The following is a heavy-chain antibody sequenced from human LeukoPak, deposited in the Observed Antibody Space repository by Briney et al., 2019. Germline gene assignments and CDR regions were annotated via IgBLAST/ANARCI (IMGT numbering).Heavy chain of an antibody. CDR3: ARHRFGGFYYFDY. V-gene: IGHV4-39*01. J-gene: IGHJ4*02. CDR1: GGSISSISYF. Sequence: SETVSLTCTVSGGSISSISYFWGWISQPPGKGLEWIGSIYYSGSTYYNPSLKSRVIISVDTSKNQFSLKLTSVPASDTAAYYCARHRFGGFYYFDYWGQGTLVTVSP. D-gene: IGHD2/OR15-2a*01. CDR2: IYYSGST.